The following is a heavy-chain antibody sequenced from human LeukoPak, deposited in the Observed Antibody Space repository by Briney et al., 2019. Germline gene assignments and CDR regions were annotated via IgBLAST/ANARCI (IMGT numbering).Heavy chain of an antibody. CDR2: TYHSGTT. D-gene: IGHD3-3*01. Sequence: PSETLSLTCTVSGGSIRSTTHYWSWIRQPPGKGLEWIGYTYHSGTTNYNPSLRSRVTISVDTSKNQFSLKLSSVTAADTAVYYCATMKAVRVNDFWSGYPDYWGQGTLVTVSS. CDR1: GGSIRSTTHY. CDR3: ATMKAVRVNDFWSGYPDY. V-gene: IGHV4-61*01. J-gene: IGHJ4*02.